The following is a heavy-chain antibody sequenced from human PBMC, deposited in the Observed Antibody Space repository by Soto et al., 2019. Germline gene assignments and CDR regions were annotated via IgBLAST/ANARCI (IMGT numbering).Heavy chain of an antibody. CDR2: ISGSGGST. V-gene: IGHV3-23*01. Sequence: EVQLLESGGGLVQPGGSLRLSCAASGFTFSSYAMSWVRQAPGKGLEWVSAISGSGGSTYYADSVKGRFTISRDNSKNTVYLQMNSLRAEDTAVYYCAKPNIVLMVYALCDYWGQGTLVTVSS. D-gene: IGHD2-8*01. CDR1: GFTFSSYA. J-gene: IGHJ4*02. CDR3: AKPNIVLMVYALCDY.